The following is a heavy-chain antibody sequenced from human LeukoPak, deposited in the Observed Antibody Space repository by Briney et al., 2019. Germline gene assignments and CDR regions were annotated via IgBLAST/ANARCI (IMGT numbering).Heavy chain of an antibody. CDR1: GYPFTNHG. CDR2: INVNSGDT. V-gene: IGHV1-18*01. Sequence: ASVKVSCKTSGYPFTNHGVSWVRQAPGQGLEWMGWINVNSGDTNYAQRFQGRLTMTTDTSTTTAYMELRSLSSDDTAVYYCARDWPIVIADYWGQGTLVTVSS. J-gene: IGHJ4*02. D-gene: IGHD2/OR15-2a*01. CDR3: ARDWPIVIADY.